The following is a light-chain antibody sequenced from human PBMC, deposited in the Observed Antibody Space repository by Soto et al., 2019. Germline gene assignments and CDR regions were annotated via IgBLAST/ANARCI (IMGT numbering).Light chain of an antibody. V-gene: IGKV1-5*01. CDR2: AAS. CDR3: QQYHKWPRT. CDR1: QSIGSW. Sequence: SVGDRVTITCRASQSIGSWVAWYQQKPGKAPNLLSYAASSLQSGVPSRFSGSGSGTDFTLTISSLKPDDFAVYYCQQYHKWPRTFGQGTKMDI. J-gene: IGKJ1*01.